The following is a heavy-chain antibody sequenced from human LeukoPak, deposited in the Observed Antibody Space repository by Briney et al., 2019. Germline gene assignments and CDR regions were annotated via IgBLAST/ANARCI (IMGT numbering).Heavy chain of an antibody. CDR1: GGSISSYY. V-gene: IGHV4-4*07. J-gene: IGHJ4*02. CDR3: AREWIQVYYFDY. CDR2: IYTSGST. D-gene: IGHD5-18*01. Sequence: SETLSLTCTVSGGSISSYYWSWIRQPAGKGLEWIRRIYTSGSTNYNPSLKSRVTISVDTSKNQFSLKLSSVTAADTAVYYCAREWIQVYYFDYWGQGTLVPVSS.